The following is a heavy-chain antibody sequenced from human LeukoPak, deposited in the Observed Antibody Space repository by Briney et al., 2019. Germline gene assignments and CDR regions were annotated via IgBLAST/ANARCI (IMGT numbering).Heavy chain of an antibody. CDR1: GGSIRSYY. Sequence: SETLSLTCTVSGGSIRSYYWSWIRQPPGKGLEWIGYIYYSGSTNYNPSLKSRVTISVDTSKNQFSLNLGSVTAADTAVYYCARVRGSYCDYWGQGTLVTVSS. J-gene: IGHJ4*02. CDR3: ARVRGSYCDY. CDR2: IYYSGST. V-gene: IGHV4-59*01. D-gene: IGHD1-26*01.